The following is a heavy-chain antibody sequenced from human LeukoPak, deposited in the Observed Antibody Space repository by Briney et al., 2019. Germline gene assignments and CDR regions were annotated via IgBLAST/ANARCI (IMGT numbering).Heavy chain of an antibody. D-gene: IGHD5-18*01. CDR1: GDSITGYY. V-gene: IGHV4-39*02. CDR2: IYYTGNT. CDR3: AKDQVQLWSEGYYFDY. J-gene: IGHJ4*02. Sequence: PSETLSLTCRVSGDSITGYYWGWIREPPGMGLEWIGNIYYTGNTYYNSSLKNRVTISVDTPKNQFSLKLSSVTAADTAVYYCAKDQVQLWSEGYYFDYWGQGTLVTVSS.